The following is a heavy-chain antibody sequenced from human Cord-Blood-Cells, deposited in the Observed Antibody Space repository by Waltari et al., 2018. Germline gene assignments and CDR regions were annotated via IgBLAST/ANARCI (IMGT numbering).Heavy chain of an antibody. CDR3: ARELTGIVVVPAATLGD. V-gene: IGHV1-2*02. D-gene: IGHD2-2*01. J-gene: IGHJ4*02. CDR2: INPNSGGT. CDR1: GYTFTGYY. Sequence: QVQLVQSGAAVKKPGASVKVSCKASGYTFTGYYMPWVRQAPGQGLEWMGWINPNSGGTNYAQKFQGRVTMTRDTSISTAYMELSRLRSDDTAVYYCARELTGIVVVPAATLGDWGQGTLVTVSS.